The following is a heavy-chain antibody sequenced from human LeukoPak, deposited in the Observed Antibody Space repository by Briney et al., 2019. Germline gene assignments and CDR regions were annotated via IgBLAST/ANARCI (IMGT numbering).Heavy chain of an antibody. V-gene: IGHV1-18*01. CDR2: ISAYNGNT. CDR1: GYTFTSYG. D-gene: IGHD3-22*01. J-gene: IGHJ3*02. CDR3: ARGRYYDSSGYPNAFDI. Sequence: GASVTVSCKASGYTFTSYGISWVRQAPGQGLEWMGWISAYNGNTNYAQKLQGRVTMTTDTSTSTAYMELRSLRSDDTAVYYCARGRYYDSSGYPNAFDIWGQGTMVTVSS.